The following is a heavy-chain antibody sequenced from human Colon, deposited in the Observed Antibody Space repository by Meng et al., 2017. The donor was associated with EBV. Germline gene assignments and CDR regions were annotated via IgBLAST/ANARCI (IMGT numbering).Heavy chain of an antibody. CDR3: ARYVPNGSFWYFDF. CDR1: GYIFTNYD. J-gene: IGHJ2*01. CDR2: ISVKNGEA. D-gene: IGHD6-13*01. Sequence: QGQPVRSGADAKKPGASMKVSCMASGYIFTNYDINWVRQAPGQGLEWMGWISVKNGEAKYPQNFQGRVTMTTDTTTSTAYMELRSLTSDDTAVYYCARYVPNGSFWYFDFWGRGTLVTVSS. V-gene: IGHV1-18*01.